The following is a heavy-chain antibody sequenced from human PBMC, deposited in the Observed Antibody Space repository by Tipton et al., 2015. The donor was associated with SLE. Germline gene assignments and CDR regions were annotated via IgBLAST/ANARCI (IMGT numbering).Heavy chain of an antibody. CDR2: INHSGST. D-gene: IGHD1-1*01. Sequence: TLSLTCAVYGGSFSSYYWSWIRQPPGKGLEWIGEINHSGSTNYNPSLKRRVTISVDTSKNQFSLKLSSVTAADTAVYYCAGKRPRSRAFDIWGQGTMVTVSS. CDR3: AGKRPRSRAFDI. V-gene: IGHV4-34*01. CDR1: GGSFSSYY. J-gene: IGHJ3*02.